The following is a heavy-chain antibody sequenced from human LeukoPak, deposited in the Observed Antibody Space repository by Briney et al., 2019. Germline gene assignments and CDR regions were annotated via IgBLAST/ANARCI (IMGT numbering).Heavy chain of an antibody. J-gene: IGHJ4*02. CDR3: ARARALSYYDSSGDLYYFQY. D-gene: IGHD3-22*01. Sequence: KPSETLSLTCTVSGGSISSYYWSWLRQPPGKGLEWIGFIYYSGITDYNPSLKSRVTISVDTSKNQFSLKLSSVTAADAAVYYCARARALSYYDSSGDLYYFQYWGQGTLVTVSS. CDR1: GGSISSYY. V-gene: IGHV4-59*01. CDR2: IYYSGIT.